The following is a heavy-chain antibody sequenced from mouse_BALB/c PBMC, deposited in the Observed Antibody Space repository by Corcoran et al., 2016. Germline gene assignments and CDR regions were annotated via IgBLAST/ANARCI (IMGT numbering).Heavy chain of an antibody. D-gene: IGHD1-1*01. V-gene: IGHV9-3-1*01. CDR1: GYTFTNYG. CDR3: ARYGGSSPYYAMDY. CDR2: INTYTGEP. Sequence: QIQLVQSGPELKKPGETVKISCKASGYTFTNYGMNWVKQAPGKGLKWMGWINTYTGEPTYADDFKGRFAFSLETSASTAYLQINNLKNEDTATYCCARYGGSSPYYAMDYWGQGTSVTVSS. J-gene: IGHJ4*01.